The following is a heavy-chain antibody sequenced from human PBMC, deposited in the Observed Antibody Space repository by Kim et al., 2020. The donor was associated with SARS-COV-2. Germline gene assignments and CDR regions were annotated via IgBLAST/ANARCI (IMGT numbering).Heavy chain of an antibody. CDR1: GFTFTGYY. CDR3: ARDLTVAGPRSGY. D-gene: IGHD6-19*01. V-gene: IGHV1-2*06. CDR2: INPNNGGT. Sequence: ASVKVSCKASGFTFTGYYIHWVRQAPGQGLEWMGRINPNNGGTIYAQKFQGRVTMTRDTSISTAYMELSSLRSDDTALYYCARDLTVAGPRSGYWGQGTLVTVSS. J-gene: IGHJ4*02.